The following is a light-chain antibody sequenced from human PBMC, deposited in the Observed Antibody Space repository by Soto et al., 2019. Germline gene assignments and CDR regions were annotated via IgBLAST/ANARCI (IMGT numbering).Light chain of an antibody. V-gene: IGKV1-5*03. Sequence: DIPMTQSPSTLSASVGDRVTITCRASQSISSWLAWYQQKPGKAPKLLIYKASSLESGVPSSFSGSGSGTEFTLTISSLQPDDFATYYCQQYNHYPLTFGQGTKLEIK. CDR1: QSISSW. J-gene: IGKJ1*01. CDR3: QQYNHYPLT. CDR2: KAS.